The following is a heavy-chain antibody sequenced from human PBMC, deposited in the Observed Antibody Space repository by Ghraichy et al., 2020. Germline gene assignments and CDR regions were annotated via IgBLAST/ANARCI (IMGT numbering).Heavy chain of an antibody. D-gene: IGHD3-16*01. Sequence: GGSLRLSCAASGFTFSEYAMSWVRQAPGKGLEWVSMIGGDGSGIDYGDSVKGRFTISRDNSKSSLYLQMNGLRAEDTAVYYCAKDHIRRNGKDDAFDIWGQGTMVTVSS. CDR3: AKDHIRRNGKDDAFDI. V-gene: IGHV3-23*01. CDR1: GFTFSEYA. CDR2: IGGDGSGI. J-gene: IGHJ3*02.